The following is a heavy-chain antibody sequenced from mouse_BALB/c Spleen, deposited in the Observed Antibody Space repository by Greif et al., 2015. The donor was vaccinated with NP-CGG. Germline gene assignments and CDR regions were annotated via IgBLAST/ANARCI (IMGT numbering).Heavy chain of an antibody. V-gene: IGHV1-14*01. Sequence: EVKLMESGPELVKPGASVKMSCKASGYTFTRYVMHWVKQKPGKGLEWIGYINPYNDGTKYNEKFKGKATLTSDKSSSTAYMELSSLTSEDSSVYYCARKFITTDTFYYWRQGTTLTVSS. CDR2: INPYNDGT. D-gene: IGHD1-2*01. CDR3: ARKFITTDTFYY. J-gene: IGHJ2*01. CDR1: GYTFTRYV.